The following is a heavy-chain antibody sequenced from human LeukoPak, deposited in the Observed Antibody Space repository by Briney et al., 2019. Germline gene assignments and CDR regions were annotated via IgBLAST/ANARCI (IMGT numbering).Heavy chain of an antibody. CDR3: ARDGVAGVYYFDY. Sequence: ASVKVSCKASGYTFTSYYMHWVRQAPGQGLEWMGIINPSGGSTNYAQKFQGRVTMTRDMSTSTVYMELSSLRSEDTAVYYCARDGVAGVYYFDYWGQGTLITVSS. CDR2: INPSGGST. D-gene: IGHD6-19*01. J-gene: IGHJ4*02. V-gene: IGHV1-46*01. CDR1: GYTFTSYY.